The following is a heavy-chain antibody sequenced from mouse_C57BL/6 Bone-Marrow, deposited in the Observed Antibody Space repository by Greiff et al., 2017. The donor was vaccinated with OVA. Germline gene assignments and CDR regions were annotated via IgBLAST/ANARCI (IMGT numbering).Heavy chain of an antibody. CDR1: GYTFTSYG. D-gene: IGHD4-1*01. V-gene: IGHV1-81*01. CDR2: IYPRSGNT. J-gene: IGHJ4*01. CDR3: ARDSGSYYAMDY. Sequence: VQLQESGAELARPGASVKLSCKASGYTFTSYGISWVKQRTGQGLEWIGEIYPRSGNTYYNEKFKGKATLTADKSSSTAYMELRSLTSEDSAVYFCARDSGSYYAMDYWGQGTSVTVSS.